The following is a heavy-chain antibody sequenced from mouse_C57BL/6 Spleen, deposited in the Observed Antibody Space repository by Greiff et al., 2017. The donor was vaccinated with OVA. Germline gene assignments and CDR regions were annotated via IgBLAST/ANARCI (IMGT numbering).Heavy chain of an antibody. J-gene: IGHJ3*01. V-gene: IGHV1-66*01. Sequence: QVQLQQSGPELVKPGASVKMSCKASGYSFTSYYIHWVKQRPGQGLEWIGWIYPGSGNTKYNEKFKGKATLTADTSSSTAYMQLSSLTSEDSAVFVCSSDLLGAAGVEYWGQGTLVTVSA. CDR3: SSDLLGAAGVEY. D-gene: IGHD1-1*01. CDR2: IYPGSGNT. CDR1: GYSFTSYY.